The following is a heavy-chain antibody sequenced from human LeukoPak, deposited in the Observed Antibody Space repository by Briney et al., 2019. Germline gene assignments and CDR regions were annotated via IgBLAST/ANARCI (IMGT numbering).Heavy chain of an antibody. CDR3: ARDLEFTMVRGVADWFDP. J-gene: IGHJ5*02. V-gene: IGHV4-30-4*01. D-gene: IGHD3-10*01. CDR1: GGSISSGDYY. Sequence: SETLSLTCTVSGGSISSGDYYWSWIRQPPGKGLEWIGYIYYSGSTYYNPSLKSRVTISVDTSKNQFSLKLSSVTAADTAVYYCARDLEFTMVRGVADWFDPWGQGTLVTVSS. CDR2: IYYSGST.